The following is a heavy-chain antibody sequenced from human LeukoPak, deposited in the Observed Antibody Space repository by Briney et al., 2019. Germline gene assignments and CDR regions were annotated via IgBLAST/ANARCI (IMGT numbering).Heavy chain of an antibody. V-gene: IGHV4-31*03. J-gene: IGHJ5*02. D-gene: IGHD1-7*01. CDR3: ARTGTREFDP. CDR2: IYYSGST. CDR1: GGSISSGGYY. Sequence: SETLSLTCTVSGGSISSGGYYWSWIRQNPGKGLEWIGYIYYSGSTYYNPSLKSRVTISVDTSKNQFSLKLSSVTAADTAVYYCARTGTREFDPWGQGTLVTVSS.